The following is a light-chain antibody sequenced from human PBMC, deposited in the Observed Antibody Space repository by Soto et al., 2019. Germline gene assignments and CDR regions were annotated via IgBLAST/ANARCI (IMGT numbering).Light chain of an antibody. CDR2: SND. V-gene: IGLV1-44*01. CDR1: SSNIGSSS. Sequence: QSVLTQPPSASGAPGQRVTISCSGSSSNIGSSSVNWYQQLPGTAPKLLIYSNDQRPSGVPDRFSGSRSATSASLAISGLQSEDEADYYCASWDDSLVFGGGTKVTVL. J-gene: IGLJ3*02. CDR3: ASWDDSLV.